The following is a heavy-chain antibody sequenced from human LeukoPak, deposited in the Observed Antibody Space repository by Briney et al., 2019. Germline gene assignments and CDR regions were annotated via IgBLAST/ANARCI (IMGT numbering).Heavy chain of an antibody. CDR1: GFTFSSYG. V-gene: IGHV3-33*01. Sequence: PGRSLRLSCAASGFTFSSYGMHWVRQAPGKGLEWVAVIWYDGSNKHYADSVKGRFTISRDNSKNTLYLQMNSLRAEDTAVYYCARDTDSSGYYWDYYYYYGMDVWGQGTTVTVSS. CDR2: IWYDGSNK. J-gene: IGHJ6*02. D-gene: IGHD3-22*01. CDR3: ARDTDSSGYYWDYYYYYGMDV.